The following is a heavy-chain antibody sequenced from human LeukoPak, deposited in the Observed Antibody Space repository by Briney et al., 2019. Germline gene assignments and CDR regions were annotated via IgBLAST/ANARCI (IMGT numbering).Heavy chain of an antibody. V-gene: IGHV3-48*04. CDR3: ASGYSSGPVY. D-gene: IGHD6-19*01. CDR2: ISSTSTTI. CDR1: GFTFSSSS. J-gene: IGHJ4*02. Sequence: GGSLRLSCAASGFTFSSSSMNWVRQAPGKGLEWVSYISSTSTTIYYADSVKGRFTISRDNAKNSLYLQMNSLRAEDTAVYYCASGYSSGPVYWGQGNLVTVSS.